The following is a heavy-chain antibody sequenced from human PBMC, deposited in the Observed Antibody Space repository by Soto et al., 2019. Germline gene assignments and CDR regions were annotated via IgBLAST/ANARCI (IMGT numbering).Heavy chain of an antibody. CDR3: AKAALACRGGSCYSTQDY. CDR2: ISDNGGST. J-gene: IGHJ4*02. CDR1: GFNFSRYV. Sequence: GGALRLSGAASGFNFSRYVMCWDRQDPGKGLEWVSGISDNGGSTYYADSVKGRFTISRDNSKNTLYLQMNGLRAEDTALYYCAKAALACRGGSCYSTQDYCGQGTLVTVS. V-gene: IGHV3-23*01. D-gene: IGHD2-15*01.